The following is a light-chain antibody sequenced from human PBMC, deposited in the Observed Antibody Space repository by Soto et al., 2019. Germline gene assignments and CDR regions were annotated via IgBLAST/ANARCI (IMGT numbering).Light chain of an antibody. J-gene: IGKJ4*01. CDR1: QSVNNNY. CDR2: GPS. V-gene: IGKV3-20*01. Sequence: EIVLTQSPGTLSLSPGERATLSCRASQSVNNNYLAWYQQKPGRPPKLLIFGPSSRVTGIPDRFSGSGSGTDFTLTISRLEPEDFAVYYCQQFGGSPPVTFGGGTKVEIK. CDR3: QQFGGSPPVT.